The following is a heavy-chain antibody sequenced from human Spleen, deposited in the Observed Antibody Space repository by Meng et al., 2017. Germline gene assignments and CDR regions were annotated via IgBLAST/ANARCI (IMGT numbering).Heavy chain of an antibody. CDR1: GFIFSDYY. J-gene: IGHJ6*02. D-gene: IGHD6-19*01. V-gene: IGHV3-11*04. CDR2: ISGSGRTT. CDR3: ARDRKKYSSGWYYYYYYGMDV. Sequence: GGSLRLSCAVSGFIFSDYYMRWIRQAPGKGLEWVSYISGSGRTTYYADSVKGRFTISRDNSKNTLYLQMNSLRAEDTAVYYCARDRKKYSSGWYYYYYYGMDVWGQGTPVTVSS.